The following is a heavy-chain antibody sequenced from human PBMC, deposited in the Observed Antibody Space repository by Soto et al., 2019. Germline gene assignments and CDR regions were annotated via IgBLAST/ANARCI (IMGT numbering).Heavy chain of an antibody. CDR3: ARGAGSGWYRNWFDP. Sequence: PSQTLSLTCAISGDSVSSNSAAWNCIRQSPSRDLEWLGRTYYRSKWYNDYAVSVKSRITINPDTSKNQFSLQLNSVTPEDTAVYYCARGAGSGWYRNWFDPWGQGTLVTVSS. CDR1: GDSVSSNSAA. J-gene: IGHJ5*02. V-gene: IGHV6-1*01. CDR2: TYYRSKWYN. D-gene: IGHD6-19*01.